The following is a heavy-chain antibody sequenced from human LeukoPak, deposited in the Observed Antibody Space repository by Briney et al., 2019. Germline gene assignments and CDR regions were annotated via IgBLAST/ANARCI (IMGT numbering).Heavy chain of an antibody. CDR1: GFTFSSYS. D-gene: IGHD2-2*01. V-gene: IGHV3-21*01. CDR2: ISSSSSYI. J-gene: IGHJ4*02. Sequence: GSLRLSCAASGFTFSSYSMNWVRQAPGKGLEWVSSISSSSSYIYYADSVKGRFTISRDNAKNSLYLQMNSLRAEDTAVYYCARVGCSSTSCYVDYWGQGTLVTVSS. CDR3: ARVGCSSTSCYVDY.